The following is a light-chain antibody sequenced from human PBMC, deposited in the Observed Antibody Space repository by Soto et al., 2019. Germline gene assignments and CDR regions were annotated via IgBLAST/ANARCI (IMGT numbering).Light chain of an antibody. J-gene: IGKJ1*01. CDR1: QSVTSTY. V-gene: IGKV3-20*01. CDR2: AAS. Sequence: EIVLAQSPGTLSLSPGERATLSCRASQSVTSTYLSWYQQKPGQAPRLLFYAASSRAMGVPDRFTGSGSGTDFTLTINRLEPEDSAGYYCQHYGRSPTFGPGTKVEIK. CDR3: QHYGRSPT.